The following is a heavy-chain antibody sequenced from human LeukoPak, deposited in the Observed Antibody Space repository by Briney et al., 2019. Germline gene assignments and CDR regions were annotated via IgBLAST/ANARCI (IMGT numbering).Heavy chain of an antibody. D-gene: IGHD6-13*01. CDR2: ISYDGSNK. Sequence: PGGSLRLSCAASGFTFSSYAMHWVRQAPGKGLEWVAVISYDGSNKYYADSVRGRFTISRDNSKNTLYLQMNSLRAEDTAVYYCARSIRLAAAGYMDVWGKGTTVTVSS. J-gene: IGHJ6*03. CDR3: ARSIRLAAAGYMDV. V-gene: IGHV3-30*04. CDR1: GFTFSSYA.